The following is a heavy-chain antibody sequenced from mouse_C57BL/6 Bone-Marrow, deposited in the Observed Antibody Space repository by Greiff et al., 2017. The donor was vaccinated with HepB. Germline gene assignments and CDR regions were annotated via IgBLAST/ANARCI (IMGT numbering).Heavy chain of an antibody. Sequence: VQLQQSGAELVKPGASVKLSCTASGFNIKDYYMHWVKQRTEQGLEWIGRIDPEDGETKYAPKFQGKATITADTSSNTAYLPLSSLTSEDTAVYYCAEGIYGNYLYYAMDYWGQGTSVTVSS. J-gene: IGHJ4*01. CDR2: IDPEDGET. CDR3: AEGIYGNYLYYAMDY. CDR1: GFNIKDYY. V-gene: IGHV14-2*01. D-gene: IGHD2-1*01.